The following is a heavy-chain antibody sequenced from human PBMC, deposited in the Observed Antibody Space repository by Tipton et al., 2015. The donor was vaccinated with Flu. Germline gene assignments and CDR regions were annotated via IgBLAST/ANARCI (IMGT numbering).Heavy chain of an antibody. J-gene: IGHJ6*02. CDR1: GFTVSTNF. Sequence: SLRLSCAVSGFTVSTNFMSWVRQAPGKGLEWVSIIYSGGTTYYADSVKGRFTISRDNSKNTLFLQRDSLRAEETAVYYCAREFYESARHYYYGMDVWGQGTTVTDSS. D-gene: IGHD3-22*01. V-gene: IGHV3-53*01. CDR2: IYSGGTT. CDR3: AREFYESARHYYYGMDV.